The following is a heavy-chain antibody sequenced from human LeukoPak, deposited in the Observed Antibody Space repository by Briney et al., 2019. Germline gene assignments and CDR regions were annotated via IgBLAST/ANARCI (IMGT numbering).Heavy chain of an antibody. Sequence: TGGSLRLSCAASGFTFSSYGMHWVRQAPGKGLEWVAVISYDGGTKYCADSVKGRFTFSRDNSKNTLYLQMNSLRVEDTAVYYCAKEDGYNIFDYWGQGTLVTVSS. CDR1: GFTFSSYG. D-gene: IGHD5-24*01. V-gene: IGHV3-30*18. J-gene: IGHJ4*02. CDR2: ISYDGGTK. CDR3: AKEDGYNIFDY.